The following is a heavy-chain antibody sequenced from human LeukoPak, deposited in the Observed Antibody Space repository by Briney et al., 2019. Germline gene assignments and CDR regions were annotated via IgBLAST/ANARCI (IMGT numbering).Heavy chain of an antibody. D-gene: IGHD2-21*02. J-gene: IGHJ4*02. V-gene: IGHV5-51*01. Sequence: GESLKISREGSGYSFSNYWIGWVRQMPGKGLEWMGIIYPGDYETRYSPSFQGLVTISVDKSISTAYLQWSSLKASDTAMYYCAIPPGYCGNDCSFDHWGQGTLVTVSS. CDR2: IYPGDYET. CDR3: AIPPGYCGNDCSFDH. CDR1: GYSFSNYW.